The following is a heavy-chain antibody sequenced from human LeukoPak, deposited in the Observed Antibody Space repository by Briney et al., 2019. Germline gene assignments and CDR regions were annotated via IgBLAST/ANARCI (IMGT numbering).Heavy chain of an antibody. D-gene: IGHD1-26*01. J-gene: IGHJ5*02. Sequence: ASVKVSCKASGYSFTSYGISWVRQAPGQGPEWMGWISPYSGNTNLAQKFQGRVTMTTHTSTSTAYMELRSLRSDDTAVYYCARDGERGWFDPWGQGTLVTVSS. CDR3: ARDGERGWFDP. CDR2: ISPYSGNT. CDR1: GYSFTSYG. V-gene: IGHV1-18*01.